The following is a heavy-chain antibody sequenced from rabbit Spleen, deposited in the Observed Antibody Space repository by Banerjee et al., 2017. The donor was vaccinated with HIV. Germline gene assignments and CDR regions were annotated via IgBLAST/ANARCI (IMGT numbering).Heavy chain of an antibody. CDR1: GFSFSSGYY. CDR3: ASAHSDIYFNL. Sequence: QEQLEESGGGLVKPGASLTLTCKASGFSFSSGYYISWVRQAPGKGLEWIGCIGTGSGSTWYANWAKGRFTISKTSSTTVTLQMTSLTAADTATYFCASAHSDIYFNLWGPGTLVTVS. CDR2: IGTGSGST. V-gene: IGHV1S45*01. J-gene: IGHJ4*01.